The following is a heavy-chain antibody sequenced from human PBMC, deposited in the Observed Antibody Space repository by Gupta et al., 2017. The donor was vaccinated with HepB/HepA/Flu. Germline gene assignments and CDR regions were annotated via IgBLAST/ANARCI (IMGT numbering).Heavy chain of an antibody. CDR3: ISWYFVVEGSMH. CDR2: IKRAADGGTT. J-gene: IGHJ4*02. V-gene: IGHV3-15*01. D-gene: IGHD2-21*01. Sequence: EAKLAESGGGLVEPGGSLRLPCFSSGFNFTNAAMGWVRQAPGKGLEWIGRIKRAADGGTTEYGSVVKGRFTISRDDSENSLSLQLNSLRPDDTAVYYCISWYFVVEGSMHWGQGALVAVSS. CDR1: GFNFTNAA.